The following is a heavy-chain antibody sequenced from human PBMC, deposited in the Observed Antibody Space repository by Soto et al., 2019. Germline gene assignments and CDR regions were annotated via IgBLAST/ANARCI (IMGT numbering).Heavy chain of an antibody. CDR3: ARMTPSSISCYYFDS. CDR1: GGFLSESY. D-gene: IGHD3-3*02. V-gene: IGHV4-34*01. J-gene: IGHJ4*02. Sequence: SETLSLTCAVYGGFLSESYLTWIRQPPGKGLEWIGEINHVGGTNYNPSLKSRLTISVDASKNQFSLNLSSVTAADTAVYYCARMTPSSISCYYFDSWGQGALVTVSS. CDR2: INHVGGT.